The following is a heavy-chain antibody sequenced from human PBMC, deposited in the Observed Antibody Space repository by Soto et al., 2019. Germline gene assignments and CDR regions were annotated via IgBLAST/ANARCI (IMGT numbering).Heavy chain of an antibody. CDR3: ARQPLKGYFGWLSPRYYFDY. CDR2: IYPADSDT. J-gene: IGHJ4*02. D-gene: IGHD3-9*01. CDR1: GYSFTSYW. Sequence: GESLKISCKGSGYSFTSYWIGWVRQMPEKGLEWMGIIYPADSDTRYSPSFQGQVTISADKSISTAYLQWSSLKASDTAMYYCARQPLKGYFGWLSPRYYFDYWGQGTLVTVS. V-gene: IGHV5-51*01.